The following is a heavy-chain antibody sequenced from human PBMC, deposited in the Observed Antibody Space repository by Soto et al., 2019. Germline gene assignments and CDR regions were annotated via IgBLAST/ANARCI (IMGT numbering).Heavy chain of an antibody. CDR2: ISGGGDST. J-gene: IGHJ4*02. CDR1: GFTFSNYA. Sequence: EVQVLESGGGLVQPGGSLRLSCAATGFTFSNYAMNWVRQAPGKGLEWVSDISGGGDSTHYADSVKGRFTISRDNSENMVYLQMYSLRADDTGIYYCAKNIASSSGFDFWGQGTLVTVSS. D-gene: IGHD6-6*01. CDR3: AKNIASSSGFDF. V-gene: IGHV3-23*01.